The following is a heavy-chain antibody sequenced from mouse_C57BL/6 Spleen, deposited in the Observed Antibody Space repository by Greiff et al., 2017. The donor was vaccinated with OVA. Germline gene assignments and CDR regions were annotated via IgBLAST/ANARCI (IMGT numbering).Heavy chain of an antibody. J-gene: IGHJ3*01. D-gene: IGHD3-2*02. Sequence: VQLQQSGPELVKPGASVKIPCKASGYTFTDYNMDWVKQSHGKSLEWIGDINPNNGGTIYNQKFKGKATLTVAKSSSTAYMELRSLTSEATAVYDCARPRDSSGYGWFAYWGKGTLVTVSA. V-gene: IGHV1-18*01. CDR1: GYTFTDYN. CDR2: INPNNGGT. CDR3: ARPRDSSGYGWFAY.